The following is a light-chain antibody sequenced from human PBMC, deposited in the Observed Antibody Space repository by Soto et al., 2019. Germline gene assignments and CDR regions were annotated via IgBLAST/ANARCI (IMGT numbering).Light chain of an antibody. V-gene: IGLV2-14*01. J-gene: IGLJ3*02. CDR2: EVS. CDR1: SRYVGGYNY. Sequence: SCLPPPASVLGSPGQSVTISCTGTSRYVGGYNYVSWYQQHPGKAPKLMIFEVSNRPSGVSNRFSGSKSGNTASLTISGLQAEDEADYYCSSYTTTTWVFGGGTKVTVL. CDR3: SSYTTTTWV.